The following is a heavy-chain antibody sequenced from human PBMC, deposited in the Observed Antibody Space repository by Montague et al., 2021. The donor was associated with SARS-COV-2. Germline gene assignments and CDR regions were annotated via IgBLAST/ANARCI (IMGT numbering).Heavy chain of an antibody. D-gene: IGHD3-10*01. Sequence: SLRLSCAASGFYAMSWVRQAPGKGLEWVSVTSGSGGNTYYADSVKGRFTISRDNSKNTLYLQMNSLRAEDTAVYYRAKAPTMVRGVYFDYWGQGTLVTVSS. V-gene: IGHV3-23*01. CDR1: GFYA. CDR3: AKAPTMVRGVYFDY. CDR2: TSGSGGNT. J-gene: IGHJ4*02.